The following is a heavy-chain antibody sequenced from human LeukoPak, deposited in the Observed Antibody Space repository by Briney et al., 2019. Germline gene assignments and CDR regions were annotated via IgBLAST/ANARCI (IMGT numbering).Heavy chain of an antibody. V-gene: IGHV5-51*01. CDR3: ARLEGYGYYFDY. Sequence: AGESLKISCRGSGYRFTTSWIAWVRQMPGKGLECMGIIYPGDSDTRYSPSFQGQVTISADKSISTAYLQWSSLKASDSAMYYCARLEGYGYYFDYWGQGTLVTVSS. D-gene: IGHD3-3*01. J-gene: IGHJ4*02. CDR2: IYPGDSDT. CDR1: GYRFTTSW.